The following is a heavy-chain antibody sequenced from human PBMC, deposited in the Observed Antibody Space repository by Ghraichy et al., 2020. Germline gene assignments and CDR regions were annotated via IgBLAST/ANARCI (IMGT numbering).Heavy chain of an antibody. CDR3: ARLPDTYYYGSGSYPPSYCDY. Sequence: SETLSLTCTVSGGSISSSGDYWGWIRQPPGKGLESIGSIYYSGTTYYNPSLKSRVTMSVDTSKNQFSLRLTSLTAADTAVYYCARLPDTYYYGSGSYPPSYCDYWGQGTLVTVSS. J-gene: IGHJ4*02. D-gene: IGHD3-10*01. CDR1: GGSISSSGDY. V-gene: IGHV4-39*01. CDR2: IYYSGTT.